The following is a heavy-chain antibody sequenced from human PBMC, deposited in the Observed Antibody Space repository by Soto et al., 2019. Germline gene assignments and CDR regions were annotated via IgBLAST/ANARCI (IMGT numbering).Heavy chain of an antibody. CDR1: GFTLSRYD. V-gene: IGHV3-13*01. CDR2: IGTAGDT. CDR3: TRSPVPVRGVRAFDY. D-gene: IGHD3-10*01. J-gene: IGHJ4*02. Sequence: PGGSLRLSCAASGFTLSRYDMHWVRQATGKSLEWVSAIGTAGDTYYPGSVKGRFTISRENAKNSLYLQMNSLRAGDTAVYYCTRSPVPVRGVRAFDYWGQGTLVTVS.